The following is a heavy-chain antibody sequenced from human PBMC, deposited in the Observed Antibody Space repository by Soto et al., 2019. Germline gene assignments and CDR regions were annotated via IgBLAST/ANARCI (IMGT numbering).Heavy chain of an antibody. CDR3: ASLRWEDLISWYFDI. V-gene: IGHV4-39*01. D-gene: IGHD1-26*01. CDR1: GGSMTNFTYY. CDR2: VYYTGTT. Sequence: SGTLSLTCTVSGGSMTNFTYYWGWIRPPPGQGLEWIGSVYYTGTTSYNPSLRSRVTVSVDTSRSQFSQKLRSVTASYTALYYCASLRWEDLISWYFDIWGRGTLVTVSS. J-gene: IGHJ2*01.